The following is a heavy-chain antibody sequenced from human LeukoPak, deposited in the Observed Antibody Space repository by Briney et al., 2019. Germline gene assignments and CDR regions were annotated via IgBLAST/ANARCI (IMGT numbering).Heavy chain of an antibody. CDR1: GGTFSSYA. D-gene: IGHD2-21*02. Sequence: SVKVSCKASGGTFSSYAISWVRQAPGQGLEWMGGIIPIFGTANYAQKFRGRVTITTDESTSTAYMELSSLRSEDTAVYYCARGGHIVVVTAILPNYYFDYWGQGTLVTVSS. J-gene: IGHJ4*02. CDR2: IIPIFGTA. V-gene: IGHV1-69*05. CDR3: ARGGHIVVVTAILPNYYFDY.